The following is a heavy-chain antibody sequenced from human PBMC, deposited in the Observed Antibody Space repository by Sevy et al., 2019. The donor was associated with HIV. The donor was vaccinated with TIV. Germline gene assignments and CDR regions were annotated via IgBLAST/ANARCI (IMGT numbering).Heavy chain of an antibody. J-gene: IGHJ6*03. CDR1: GGSISSYY. D-gene: IGHD6-19*01. CDR2: IYYSGST. CDR3: ARVAEDSSGWFDYYYYYMDV. V-gene: IGHV4-59*01. Sequence: SETLSLTCTVSGGSISSYYWSWIRQPPGKGLEWIGYIYYSGSTNYNPSLKSRVTISVDTSKNQFSLKLGSVTAADTAVYYCARVAEDSSGWFDYYYYYMDVWGKGTTVTVSS.